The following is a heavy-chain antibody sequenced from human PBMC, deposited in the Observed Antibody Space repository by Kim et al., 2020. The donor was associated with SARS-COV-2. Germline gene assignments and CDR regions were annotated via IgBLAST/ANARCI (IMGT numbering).Heavy chain of an antibody. CDR2: ISATGTTT. D-gene: IGHD2-8*01. Sequence: GGSLRLSCAASGFTFSSFAMGWVRQAPGKGLEWVSCISATGTTTDYADSVKGRFTISRDNSKNTVYLQMNSLRVEDTAVYNCARDGGFCTRGYFYYCGM. V-gene: IGHV3-23*01. J-gene: IGHJ6*01. CDR3: ARDGGFCTRGYFYYCGM. CDR1: GFTFSSFA.